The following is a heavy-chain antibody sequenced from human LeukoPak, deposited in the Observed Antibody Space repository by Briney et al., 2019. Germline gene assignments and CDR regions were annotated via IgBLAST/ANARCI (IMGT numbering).Heavy chain of an antibody. Sequence: SETLSLTWTVACGSISSYYWSWLRQPPGKGVGWIGYIYYSWSTKYNPSLQSRVTISVDKSKDPFYLQLNSVTAADTAVYYCARRTAAGVWYLDLWGRGTLVTVS. J-gene: IGHJ2*01. D-gene: IGHD6-13*01. V-gene: IGHV4-59*08. CDR3: ARRTAAGVWYLDL. CDR2: IYYSWST. CDR1: CGSISSYY.